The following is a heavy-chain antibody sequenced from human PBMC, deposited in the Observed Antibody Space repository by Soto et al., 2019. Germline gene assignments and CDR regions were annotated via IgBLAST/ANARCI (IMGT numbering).Heavy chain of an antibody. J-gene: IGHJ4*02. CDR3: AKDNGRFGELLAYYFDY. D-gene: IGHD3-10*01. CDR1: GFTFSSYG. CDR2: ISYDGSNK. Sequence: QVQLVESGGGVVQPGRSLRLSCAASGFTFSSYGMHWVRQAPGKGLEWVAVISYDGSNKYYADSVKGRFTISRDNSKNTLYLQMNSLRAEDTAVYYCAKDNGRFGELLAYYFDYWGQGTLVTVSS. V-gene: IGHV3-30*18.